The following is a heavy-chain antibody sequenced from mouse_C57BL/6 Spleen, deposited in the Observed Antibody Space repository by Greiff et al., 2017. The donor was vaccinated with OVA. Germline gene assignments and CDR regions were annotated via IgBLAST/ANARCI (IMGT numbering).Heavy chain of an antibody. CDR3: TKLGGDY. CDR1: GFNIKDDY. CDR2: IDPENGDT. D-gene: IGHD4-1*01. V-gene: IGHV14-4*01. J-gene: IGHJ2*01. Sequence: EVKLQESGAELVRPGASVKLSCTASGFNIKDDYMHWVKQRPEQGLEWIGWIDPENGDTEYASKFQGKATITADTSSNTAYLQLSSLTSEDTAVYYCTKLGGDYWGQGTTLTVSS.